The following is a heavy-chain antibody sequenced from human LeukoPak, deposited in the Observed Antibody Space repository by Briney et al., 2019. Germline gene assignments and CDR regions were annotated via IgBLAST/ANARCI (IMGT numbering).Heavy chain of an antibody. CDR2: IRSGGGGT. J-gene: IGHJ3*02. D-gene: IGHD4-17*01. V-gene: IGHV3-23*01. CDR1: GFTFSNYA. Sequence: GGSLRLSCAASGFTFSNYAMIWVRQAPGRGLEWVSAIRSGGGGTLYADSVKGRFTISRDYSKNTLFLQMNNMRAEDTAVYYCARDPNGDYVGAFEMWGPGTKVTVS. CDR3: ARDPNGDYVGAFEM.